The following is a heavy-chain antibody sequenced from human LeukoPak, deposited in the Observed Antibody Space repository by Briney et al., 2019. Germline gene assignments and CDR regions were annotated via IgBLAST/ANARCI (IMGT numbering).Heavy chain of an antibody. Sequence: ASVKVSCKASGYTFTSYGISWVRRAPGQGREWVGWISAYNGNTNYAQKLQGRVTMTTDTSTSTAYMELRSLRSDDTAVYYCAREVLRYFDWPLDYWGQGTLVTVSS. CDR2: ISAYNGNT. CDR1: GYTFTSYG. D-gene: IGHD3-9*01. J-gene: IGHJ4*02. V-gene: IGHV1-18*01. CDR3: AREVLRYFDWPLDY.